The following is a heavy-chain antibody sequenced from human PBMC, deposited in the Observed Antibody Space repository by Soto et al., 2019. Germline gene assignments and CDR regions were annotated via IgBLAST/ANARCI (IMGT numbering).Heavy chain of an antibody. Sequence: GASVKVSCKASGYPFSNYAIHWVRQAPGQSLEWMGWINPGEINTRYSQKFQGRVTITSDRSANTAYMELSSLKSEDTAVYYCARIIRGLQIFGVAHPGYYWGQATRVTSPQ. CDR1: GYPFSNYA. J-gene: IGHJ4*02. V-gene: IGHV1-3*01. CDR3: ARIIRGLQIFGVAHPGYY. CDR2: INPGEINT. D-gene: IGHD3-3*01.